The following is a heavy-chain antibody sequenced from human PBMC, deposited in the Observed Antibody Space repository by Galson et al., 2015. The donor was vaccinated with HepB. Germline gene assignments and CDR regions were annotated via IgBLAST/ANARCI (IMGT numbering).Heavy chain of an antibody. Sequence: SLRLSCAASGFTVSSNYMSWVRQAPGKGLEWVSVIYSGGSTYYADSVKGRFTISRDNSKNTLYLQMNSLRAEDTAVYYCAWEVREAYDFWSVYGMDVWGQGTTVTVSS. D-gene: IGHD3-3*01. CDR2: IYSGGST. CDR3: AWEVREAYDFWSVYGMDV. V-gene: IGHV3-53*01. J-gene: IGHJ6*02. CDR1: GFTVSSNY.